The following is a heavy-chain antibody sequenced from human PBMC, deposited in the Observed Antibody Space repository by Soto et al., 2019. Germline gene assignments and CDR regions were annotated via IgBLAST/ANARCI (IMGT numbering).Heavy chain of an antibody. Sequence: GGSLRLSCAAAGFTCSSYWRSWVRQAPGKGLEWVANIEQDGSEKYYVDSVKGRFTISRDNAKNSLYLQMNSLRAEDTAVYYCARGLNWFDPWGQGTLVTVSS. CDR2: IEQDGSEK. CDR1: GFTCSSYW. J-gene: IGHJ5*02. CDR3: ARGLNWFDP. V-gene: IGHV3-7*01.